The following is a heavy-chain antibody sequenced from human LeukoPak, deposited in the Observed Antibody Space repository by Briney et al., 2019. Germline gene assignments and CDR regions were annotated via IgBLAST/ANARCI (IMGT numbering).Heavy chain of an antibody. CDR1: GGSISSYY. CDR2: IYYSGSI. Sequence: SETLSLTCTVSGGSISSYYWSWIRQPPGKGLEWIGYIYYSGSINYNPSLKGRVTISVDTSKNQLSLKLSSVTAADTAVYYCVVGHNYFDYWGQGTLVTVSS. V-gene: IGHV4-59*01. CDR3: VVGHNYFDY. J-gene: IGHJ4*02. D-gene: IGHD2-15*01.